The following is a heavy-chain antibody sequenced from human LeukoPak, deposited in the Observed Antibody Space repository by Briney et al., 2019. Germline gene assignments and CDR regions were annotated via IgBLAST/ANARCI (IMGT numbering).Heavy chain of an antibody. V-gene: IGHV1-2*04. CDR1: GYTFTGYY. CDR2: INANSGAT. D-gene: IGHD4-23*01. J-gene: IGHJ6*03. Sequence: ASVKVSCTASGYTFTGYYIHWVRQAPGQGLEWMGWINANSGATNYAQKFQGWVTLTRDTSIITAYMELSRLRSDDTAVYYCARGYGGLHYYYFNMDIWGKGTTVTVSS. CDR3: ARGYGGLHYYYFNMDI.